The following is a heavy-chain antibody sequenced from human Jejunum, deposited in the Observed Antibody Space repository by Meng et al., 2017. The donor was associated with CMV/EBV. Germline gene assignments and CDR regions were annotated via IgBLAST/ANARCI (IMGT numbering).Heavy chain of an antibody. CDR1: GGSISSGDSY. CDR2: IYYSGST. Sequence: VHPQACGPGIVNRSQTLFLTGTVSGGSISSGDSYWSWIRQPPGKGLEWIGCIYYSGSTYYNPSLKGRVTISVDTSKNQFSLNLSSVTAADTAVYYCARGQRSYSGSYPEWFDPWGQGTLVTVSS. D-gene: IGHD1-26*01. V-gene: IGHV4-30-4*01. CDR3: ARGQRSYSGSYPEWFDP. J-gene: IGHJ5*02.